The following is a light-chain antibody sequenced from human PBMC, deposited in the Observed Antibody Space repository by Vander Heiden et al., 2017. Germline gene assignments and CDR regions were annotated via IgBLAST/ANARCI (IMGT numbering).Light chain of an antibody. J-gene: IGLJ1*01. Sequence: SYELTQPPSVSVSPGQTARITCSGDALPTRYAYCYHQKSGQAPVLVIYDDNKRPSGVPERFSGSSSGTMATLIIDGAQVEDEGDYFCYSTDTSNNHYVFGSGTKVSVL. CDR1: ALPTRY. V-gene: IGLV3-10*01. CDR3: YSTDTSNNHYV. CDR2: DDN.